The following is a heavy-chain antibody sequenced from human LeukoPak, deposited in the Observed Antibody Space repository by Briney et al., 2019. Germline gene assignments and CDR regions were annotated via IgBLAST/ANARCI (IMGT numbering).Heavy chain of an antibody. CDR2: ISGSGGST. Sequence: SGGSLRLSCAASGFTFSSYAMSWVRQAPGKGLEWVSAISGSGGSTYYADSVKGRFTISRDNSKNTLYLQMNSLRAEDTAVYYCAKDIPGKIRGAYYYDSSGYYRISNWFDPWGQGTLVTVSS. CDR3: AKDIPGKIRGAYYYDSSGYYRISNWFDP. D-gene: IGHD3-22*01. J-gene: IGHJ5*02. V-gene: IGHV3-23*01. CDR1: GFTFSSYA.